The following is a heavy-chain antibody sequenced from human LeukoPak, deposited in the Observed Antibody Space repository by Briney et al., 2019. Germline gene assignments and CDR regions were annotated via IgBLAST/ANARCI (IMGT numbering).Heavy chain of an antibody. CDR3: ARGGGVRGSGSALFDY. D-gene: IGHD3-10*01. V-gene: IGHV4-59*01. CDR2: IYYSGST. J-gene: IGHJ4*02. CDR1: GFTFSSYW. Sequence: GSLRLSCAASGFTFSSYWMSWIRQPPGKGLEWIGYIYYSGSTNYNPSLKSRVTISVDTSKNQFSLKLSSVTAADTAVYYCARGGGVRGSGSALFDYWGQGTLVTVSS.